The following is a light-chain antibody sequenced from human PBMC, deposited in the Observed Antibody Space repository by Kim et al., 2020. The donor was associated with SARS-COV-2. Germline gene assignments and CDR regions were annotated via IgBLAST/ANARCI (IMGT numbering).Light chain of an antibody. CDR2: AAS. CDR3: QQLNSYPST. J-gene: IGKJ4*02. Sequence: ASVGDRVTITGRASQGMSRYFAWYQRKPVKATKLLIYAASTLQSGVPSRFSSSGSRTEFTLTISSLQPGDFATYYSQQLNSYPSTFGGATEVDIK. V-gene: IGKV1-9*01. CDR1: QGMSRY.